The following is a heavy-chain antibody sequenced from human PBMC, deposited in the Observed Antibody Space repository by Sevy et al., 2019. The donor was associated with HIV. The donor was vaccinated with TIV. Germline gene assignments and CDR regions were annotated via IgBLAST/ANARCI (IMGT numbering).Heavy chain of an antibody. Sequence: ASVKVSCKASADTFSSYAINWVRQAPGQGLEWMGGIIPSFGTTKYGQRFQGRVTITAVESTSTAYMELSSLRSEDSAVFYCARGGIGDYNKYFEDWGQGTLVTVSS. J-gene: IGHJ4*02. CDR3: ARGGIGDYNKYFED. CDR1: ADTFSSYA. D-gene: IGHD4-4*01. V-gene: IGHV1-69*13. CDR2: IIPSFGTT.